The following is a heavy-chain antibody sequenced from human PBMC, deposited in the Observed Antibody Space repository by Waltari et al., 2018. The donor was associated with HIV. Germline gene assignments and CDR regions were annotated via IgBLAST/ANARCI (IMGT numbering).Heavy chain of an antibody. CDR3: AKDQSYGGNSGMCDY. D-gene: IGHD4-17*01. CDR2: IAYDGSNK. Sequence: QVQLVESGGGVVQPGRSLRLSCAASGFTFSSYGMHWVRQAPGKGLEWVAVIAYDGSNKYYADSVKGRFTISRDNSKNTLYLQMNSLRAEDTAVYYCAKDQSYGGNSGMCDYWGQGTLVTVSS. CDR1: GFTFSSYG. V-gene: IGHV3-30*18. J-gene: IGHJ4*02.